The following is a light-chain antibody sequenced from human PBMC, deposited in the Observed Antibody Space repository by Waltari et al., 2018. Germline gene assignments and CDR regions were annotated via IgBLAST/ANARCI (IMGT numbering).Light chain of an antibody. CDR3: SSYIDSSTLEL. CDR2: DVS. V-gene: IGLV2-14*03. CDR1: SSDIGGYNF. Sequence: QSALTQPASVSGSPRQTITISCTGTSSDIGGYNFVSGYQQVPGKAPKLIIYDVSNRPSWVSSRFSGSKSGNTASLTISGLQAEDEANYYCSSYIDSSTLELFGGGTSLTVL. J-gene: IGLJ2*01.